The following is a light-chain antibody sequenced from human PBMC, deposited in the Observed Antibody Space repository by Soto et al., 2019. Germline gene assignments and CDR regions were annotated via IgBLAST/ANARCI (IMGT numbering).Light chain of an antibody. CDR1: SSDVGGYNY. CDR3: SSSTSIDTLL. V-gene: IGLV2-14*01. J-gene: IGLJ2*01. CDR2: EVS. Sequence: QSALTQPASVSGSPGQSITISCTGTSSDVGGYNYASWYQQHPGKAPKLMIYEVSNRPSGVSNRFSGSKSGNTASLTISGLQAEDEADYYCSSSTSIDTLLFGGGTKLTVL.